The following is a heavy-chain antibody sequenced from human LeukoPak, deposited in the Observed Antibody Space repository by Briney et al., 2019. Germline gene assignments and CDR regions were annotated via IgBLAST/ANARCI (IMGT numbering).Heavy chain of an antibody. J-gene: IGHJ4*02. CDR2: IREDGSEK. CDR3: ARDSRYSRGVGDFDY. V-gene: IGHV3-7*03. CDR1: EFTFSSHW. Sequence: GGSLRLSCAASEFTFSSHWMSWVRQVAGKGLEWVANIREDGSEKYYVDSVKGRFTISRDNAKNSLFLQMNSLRAEDTVVYYCARDSRYSRGVGDFDYWGQGTLVIVSS. D-gene: IGHD5-18*01.